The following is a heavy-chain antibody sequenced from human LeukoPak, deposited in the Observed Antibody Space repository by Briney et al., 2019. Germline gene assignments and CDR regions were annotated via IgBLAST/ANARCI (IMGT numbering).Heavy chain of an antibody. V-gene: IGHV3-11*04. CDR3: ARAPSRQRSLYYYYYMDV. J-gene: IGHJ6*03. CDR1: GFTFSDYY. Sequence: GGSLRLSCAASGFTFSDYYMSWIRQAPGKGLEWVSYISSSGSTIYYADSVKGRFTISRDNAKNSLYLQMNSLRAEDTAVYYCARAPSRQRSLYYYYYMDVWGKGTTVTVSS. CDR2: ISSSGSTI. D-gene: IGHD6-25*01.